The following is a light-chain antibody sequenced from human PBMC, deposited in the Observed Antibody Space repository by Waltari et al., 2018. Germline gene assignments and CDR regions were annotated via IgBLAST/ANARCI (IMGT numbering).Light chain of an antibody. J-gene: IGLJ2*01. CDR3: TSYTPIPTFVL. Sequence: HSALTQPPSASGSPGQSVTISCTGSSSDVGGYDAVSWYQQYPGRPPRLLIYEVHKRPSGVPARCSASQSGDTASLTVSGLRAEDEAHYYCTSYTPIPTFVLFGGGTKLTVL. CDR1: SSDVGGYDA. V-gene: IGLV2-8*01. CDR2: EVH.